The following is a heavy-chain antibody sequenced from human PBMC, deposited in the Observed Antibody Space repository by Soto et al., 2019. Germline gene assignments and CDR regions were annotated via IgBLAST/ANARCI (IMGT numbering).Heavy chain of an antibody. CDR3: SAGYSSGWYCDLQH. CDR1: GLTFTSSA. V-gene: IGHV1-58*01. J-gene: IGHJ1*01. D-gene: IGHD6-19*01. Sequence: SFKVSCKASGLTFTSSAVQWGRQDRGHSVECIEWVSVGSGNTNHAQKFQERVTITRDMSTSTAYMVLSSLRSEDTDVYYYSAGYSSGWYCDLQHWGQGTLVTVSS. CDR2: VSVGSGNT.